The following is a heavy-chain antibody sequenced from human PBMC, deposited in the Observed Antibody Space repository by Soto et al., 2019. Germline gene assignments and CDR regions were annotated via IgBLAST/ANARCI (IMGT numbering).Heavy chain of an antibody. V-gene: IGHV5-51*01. CDR3: ARSPRSSPYFDY. D-gene: IGHD6-13*01. CDR1: GYTFSNFW. CDR2: IYPGDHET. J-gene: IGHJ4*02. Sequence: GASLKISCQCSGYTFSNFWIGWVRQLPGKGLEWMGIIYPGDHETRYSPSFHGKVTISADKSINTAYLQWNSLEASDTAFYFCARSPRSSPYFDYWGQGALVTGSS.